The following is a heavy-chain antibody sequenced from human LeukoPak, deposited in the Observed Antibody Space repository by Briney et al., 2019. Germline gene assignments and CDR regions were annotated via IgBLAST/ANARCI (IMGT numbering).Heavy chain of an antibody. CDR2: IYSGGST. CDR1: GFTVSSNY. V-gene: IGHV3-66*01. D-gene: IGHD4-17*01. Sequence: PGGSLRLSCAASGFTVSSNYMSWVGQAPGKGLEWVSVIYSGGSTYYADSVKGRFTISRDNSKNTLYLQMNSLRAEDTAVYYCARNSVTDHGYYFDYWGQGTLVTVSS. J-gene: IGHJ4*02. CDR3: ARNSVTDHGYYFDY.